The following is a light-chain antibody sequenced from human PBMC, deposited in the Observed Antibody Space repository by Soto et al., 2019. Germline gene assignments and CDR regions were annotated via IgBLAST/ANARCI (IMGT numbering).Light chain of an antibody. CDR3: MQALQTPPWT. Sequence: DIVMTQSPLSLPVTPGEPASISCRSSQSLLHSNGYNYLDWYLQKPGQSPQLLIYLGSNRASGGPDRFSGSGSGPDFTLKISRVEAEDVGVYYCMQALQTPPWTFGQGTKVEIK. CDR2: LGS. V-gene: IGKV2-28*01. J-gene: IGKJ1*01. CDR1: QSLLHSNGYNY.